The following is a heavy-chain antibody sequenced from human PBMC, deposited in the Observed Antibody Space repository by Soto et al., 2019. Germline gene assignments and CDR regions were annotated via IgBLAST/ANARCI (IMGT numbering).Heavy chain of an antibody. CDR3: ARQFDHDRSGHYYAY. Sequence: QVQLVQSGSEVKKPGSSGKVSCKASGGTFSRNTISWLRQAPGQGLERMGGNTPIFGTPNYAQNFQGRVAITAGESTSTVYMEVNRLRFEDTAIYYCARQFDHDRSGHYYAYWGQGTLVTVYS. V-gene: IGHV1-69*01. J-gene: IGHJ4*02. CDR2: NTPIFGTP. CDR1: GGTFSRNT. D-gene: IGHD3-22*01.